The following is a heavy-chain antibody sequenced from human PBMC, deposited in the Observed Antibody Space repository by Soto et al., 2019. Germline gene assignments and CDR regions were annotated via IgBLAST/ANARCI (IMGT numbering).Heavy chain of an antibody. D-gene: IGHD3-22*01. J-gene: IGHJ6*02. Sequence: SETLSLTCAVSGGSISSGGYSWSWIRQPPGKGLERIGYIYHSGSTYYNPSLKSRVTISVDRSKNQFSLKLSSVTAADTAVYYCARLYTYYYDSSGLSAPYYGMDVWGQGTTVTVSS. CDR2: IYHSGST. CDR3: ARLYTYYYDSSGLSAPYYGMDV. V-gene: IGHV4-30-2*01. CDR1: GGSISSGGYS.